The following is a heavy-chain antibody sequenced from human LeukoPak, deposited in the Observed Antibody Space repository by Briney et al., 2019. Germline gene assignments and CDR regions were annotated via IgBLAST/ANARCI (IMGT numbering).Heavy chain of an antibody. V-gene: IGHV3-11*01. J-gene: IGHJ4*02. CDR1: GFTFSDYY. D-gene: IGHD1-26*01. Sequence: PGGSLRLSCAASGFTFSDYYMSWIRQAPGKGLEWVSYISSSGSTIYYADSVKGRFTISRDNAKNSLYLQMNSLRAEDTALYYCAKHSGSYFIYYVDSWGQGTLVSVSS. CDR2: ISSSGSTI. CDR3: AKHSGSYFIYYVDS.